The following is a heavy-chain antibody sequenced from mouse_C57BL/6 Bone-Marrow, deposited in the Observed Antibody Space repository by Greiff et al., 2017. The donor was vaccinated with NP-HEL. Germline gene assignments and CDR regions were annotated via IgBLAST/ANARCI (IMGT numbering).Heavy chain of an antibody. D-gene: IGHD1-1*02. CDR2: ISDGGSYT. V-gene: IGHV5-4*01. CDR1: GFTFSSYA. CDR3: ARGLDYVGFAY. J-gene: IGHJ3*01. Sequence: EVQLVESGGGLVKPGGSLKLSCAASGFTFSSYAMSWVRQTPEKRLEWVATISDGGSYTYYPDNVKGRFTISRDNAKNNLYLQMSHLKSEDTAMYYCARGLDYVGFAYWGQGTLVTVSA.